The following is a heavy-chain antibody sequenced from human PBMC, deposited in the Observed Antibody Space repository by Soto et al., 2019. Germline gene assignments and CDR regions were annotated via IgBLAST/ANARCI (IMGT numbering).Heavy chain of an antibody. Sequence: GASVKVSCKASGYTFTGYYMHWVRQAPGQGLEWMGWINPNSGGTNYAQKFQGRVTMTRDTSISTAYMELSRLRSDDTAVYYCARDLGIAVPDYYYYGMDVWGQGTTVTVSS. V-gene: IGHV1-2*02. CDR1: GYTFTGYY. CDR2: INPNSGGT. CDR3: ARDLGIAVPDYYYYGMDV. J-gene: IGHJ6*02. D-gene: IGHD6-19*01.